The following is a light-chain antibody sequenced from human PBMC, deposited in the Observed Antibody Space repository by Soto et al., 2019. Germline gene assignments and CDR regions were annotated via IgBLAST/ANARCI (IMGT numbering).Light chain of an antibody. CDR3: QQYNSFPYT. V-gene: IGKV1-5*01. Sequence: DIQMTQSPSTLSASVGDRVTITCRASQSIRSWLAWYQQKPGKAPKLLIYDASSLQSGVPSRFSGRGSGTEFTLTISSLQPDDFATYYCQQYNSFPYTFGQGTKVDIK. J-gene: IGKJ2*01. CDR2: DAS. CDR1: QSIRSW.